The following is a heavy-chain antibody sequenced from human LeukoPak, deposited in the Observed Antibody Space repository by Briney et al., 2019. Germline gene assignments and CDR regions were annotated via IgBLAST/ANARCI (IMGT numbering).Heavy chain of an antibody. V-gene: IGHV1-69*13. CDR3: ARGPNDLVRGATLYYYYDMDV. CDR2: IIPIFGIA. J-gene: IGHJ6*04. D-gene: IGHD3-10*01. CDR1: GGTFSSYA. Sequence: ASVKVSCKASGGTFSSYAISWVRQAPGQGLEWMGRIIPIFGIANYAQKFQGRVTITADESTSTAYMELSSLRSEDTAVYYCARGPNDLVRGATLYYYYDMDVWGKGTTVTVSS.